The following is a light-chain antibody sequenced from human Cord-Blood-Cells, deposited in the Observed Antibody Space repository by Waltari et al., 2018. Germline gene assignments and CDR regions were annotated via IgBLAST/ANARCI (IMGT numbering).Light chain of an antibody. CDR2: AAS. V-gene: IGKV1-39*01. CDR1: QSISSY. J-gene: IGKJ1*01. Sequence: DIKMNQSPSSLSASVVDRVTTTCRASQSISSYLNWYQQKPGKAPKLLIYAASSLQSGVPSRFSGSGSGTDFTLTISSLQPEDFATYYCQQSYSTPWTFGQGTKVEIK. CDR3: QQSYSTPWT.